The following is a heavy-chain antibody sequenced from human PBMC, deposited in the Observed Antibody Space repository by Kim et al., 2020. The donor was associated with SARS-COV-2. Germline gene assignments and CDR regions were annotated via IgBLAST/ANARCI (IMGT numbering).Heavy chain of an antibody. CDR1: GYTFTSYA. CDR3: ARDQAGCSGGSCYVFPFDP. Sequence: ASVKVSCKASGYTFTSYAMNWVRQAPGQGLEWMGWINTNTGNPTYAQGFTGRFVFSLDTSVSTAYLQISSLKAEDTAVYYCARDQAGCSGGSCYVFPFDPWGQGTLVTVSS. V-gene: IGHV7-4-1*02. CDR2: INTNTGNP. J-gene: IGHJ5*02. D-gene: IGHD2-15*01.